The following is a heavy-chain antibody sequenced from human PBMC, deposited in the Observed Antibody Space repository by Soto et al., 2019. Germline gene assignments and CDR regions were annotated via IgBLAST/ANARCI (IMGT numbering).Heavy chain of an antibody. CDR3: ARDEEVNYSEYGGSDYXXGLXX. Sequence: SETLSLTCTVSGDSISNCGYYWTWIRQHPWNGLDLIVYIYYTGSTYYSPSLKSRVTISVDTSKKQFSLKLSSVTAADTAVYYCARDEEVNYSEYGGSDYXXGLXXW. CDR1: GDSISNCGYY. D-gene: IGHD4-17*01. J-gene: IGHJ6*01. CDR2: IYYTGST. V-gene: IGHV4-31*03.